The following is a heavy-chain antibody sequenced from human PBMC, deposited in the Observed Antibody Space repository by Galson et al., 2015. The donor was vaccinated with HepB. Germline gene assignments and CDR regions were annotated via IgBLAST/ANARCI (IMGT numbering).Heavy chain of an antibody. J-gene: IGHJ5*02. CDR3: AMELQDVVVVAASNWFDP. CDR2: IIPIFGIA. Sequence: SVKVSCKASGGTFSSYAISWVRQAPGQGLEWMGGIIPIFGIANYAQKFQGRVTITADKSTSTAYMELSSLRSEDTAVYYCAMELQDVVVVAASNWFDPWGQGTLVTVSS. V-gene: IGHV1-69*10. D-gene: IGHD2-15*01. CDR1: GGTFSSYA.